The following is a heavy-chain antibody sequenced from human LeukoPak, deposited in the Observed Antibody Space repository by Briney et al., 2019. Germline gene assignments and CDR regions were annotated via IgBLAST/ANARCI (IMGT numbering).Heavy chain of an antibody. J-gene: IGHJ6*03. CDR1: GFTFSSYT. Sequence: PGGSLRLSCAASGFTFSSYTMNWVRQAPGKGLEWVSAISGSGGSTYYADSVKGRFTISRDNSKNTLYLQMNSLRAEDTAVYYCAKGGGCSSTSCPSAYYYYYMDVWGKGTTVTISS. CDR2: ISGSGGST. V-gene: IGHV3-23*01. CDR3: AKGGGCSSTSCPSAYYYYYMDV. D-gene: IGHD2-2*01.